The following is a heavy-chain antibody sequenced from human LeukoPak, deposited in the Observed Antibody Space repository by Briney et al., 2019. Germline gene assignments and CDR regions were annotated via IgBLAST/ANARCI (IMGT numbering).Heavy chain of an antibody. CDR1: GDSVSSNSAA. CDR2: TYYRSKWYN. V-gene: IGHV6-1*01. J-gene: IGHJ6*03. CDR3: ARAIMQMGARDYYYYMDV. D-gene: IGHD1-26*01. Sequence: SQTLSLTCAISGDSVSSNSAAWNWIRQSPSRGLEWLGRTYYRSKWYNDYAVSVKSRITINPDTSKNQFSLQLNSVTPEDTAVYYCARAIMQMGARDYYYYMDVWGKGTTVTISS.